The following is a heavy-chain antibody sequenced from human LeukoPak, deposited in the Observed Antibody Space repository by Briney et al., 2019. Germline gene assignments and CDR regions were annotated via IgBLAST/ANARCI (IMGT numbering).Heavy chain of an antibody. V-gene: IGHV4-61*01. CDR2: ISYSGTT. CDR1: GGSVRSDSNY. J-gene: IGHJ6*02. Sequence: SETLSLTCTVYGGSVRSDSNYWSWIRQPPGKGLEWIGYISYSGTTDYNPSLKSRVSMSLGTSKNEISLKLSSVTAADTAVYYCARRSHTYYAMDGWGQGTTVTVSS. CDR3: ARRSHTYYAMDG.